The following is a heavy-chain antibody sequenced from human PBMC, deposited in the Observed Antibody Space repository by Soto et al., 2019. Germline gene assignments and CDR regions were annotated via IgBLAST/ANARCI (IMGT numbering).Heavy chain of an antibody. CDR1: GFTVSSNY. Sequence: EVQLVESGGGLIQPGGSLRLSCAASGFTVSSNYMSWVRQAPGKGLEWVSVIYSGGSTYYADSVKGRFTISRDNAKNSLFTQMNSRREGNAVVYYRGRWGGGGGRGTLVTVSS. D-gene: IGHD1-26*01. CDR2: IYSGGST. J-gene: IGHJ2*01. V-gene: IGHV3-53*01. CDR3: GRWGGG.